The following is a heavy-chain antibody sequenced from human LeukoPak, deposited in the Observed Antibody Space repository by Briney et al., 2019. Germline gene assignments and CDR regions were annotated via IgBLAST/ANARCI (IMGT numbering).Heavy chain of an antibody. Sequence: SQTLSLTCTVSGGSISSGTYYWSWIRQPAGKGLEWIGRIYTSGSTNYNPSLKSRVTMSVDTSKNQFSLKLSSVTAADTAVYYCARGGGRRAFDIWGQGTMVTVSS. V-gene: IGHV4-61*02. CDR1: GGSISSGTYY. D-gene: IGHD4-23*01. J-gene: IGHJ3*02. CDR3: ARGGGRRAFDI. CDR2: IYTSGST.